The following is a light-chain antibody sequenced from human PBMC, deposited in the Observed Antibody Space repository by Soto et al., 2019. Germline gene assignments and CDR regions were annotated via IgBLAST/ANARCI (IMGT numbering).Light chain of an antibody. CDR2: DVT. V-gene: IGLV2-14*01. J-gene: IGLJ3*02. CDR1: SSDVGGYNY. CDR3: SSYTTSSIWV. Sequence: QSDLTQPASVSASPGQSITISCTGTSSDVGGYNYVSWYQQYPGKAPKLMIYDVTNRPSGVSNRFSGSKSGNTASLTISGLQAEDEADYYCSSYTTSSIWVFGGGTKLTVL.